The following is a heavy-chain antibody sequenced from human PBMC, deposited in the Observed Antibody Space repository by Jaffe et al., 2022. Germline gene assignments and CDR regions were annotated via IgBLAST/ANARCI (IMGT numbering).Heavy chain of an antibody. D-gene: IGHD2-2*01. CDR2: INPNSGGT. Sequence: QVQLVQSGAEVKKPGASVKVSCKASGYTFTGYYMHWVRQVPGQGLEWMGRINPNSGGTKYAEKFQGRVTMTRDTSLSTAYMELSRLTSDDTAVYYCASGYCAATGCYYWFAPWGQGTLVTVSS. CDR1: GYTFTGYY. J-gene: IGHJ5*02. V-gene: IGHV1-2*06. CDR3: ASGYCAATGCYYWFAP.